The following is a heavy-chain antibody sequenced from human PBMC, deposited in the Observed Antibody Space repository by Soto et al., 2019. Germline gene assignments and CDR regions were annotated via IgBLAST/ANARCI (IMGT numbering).Heavy chain of an antibody. D-gene: IGHD4-17*01. CDR3: ARHKSTVNILDY. V-gene: IGHV4-59*08. J-gene: IGHJ4*02. Sequence: PSETLSLTCTVSGGSVSPYYWSWIRQPPGKGLEWIGYIYSFGSTNYNASLESRVSMSVDTSKNQVSLKLTSVTFADTAVYYCARHKSTVNILDYWGQGTLVTVSS. CDR2: IYSFGST. CDR1: GGSVSPYY.